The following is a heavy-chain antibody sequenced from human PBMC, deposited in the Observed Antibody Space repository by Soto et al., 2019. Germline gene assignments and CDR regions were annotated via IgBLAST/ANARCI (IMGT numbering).Heavy chain of an antibody. V-gene: IGHV4-31*03. Sequence: PSETLSLTCTVSGGSISSGGYYWSWIRQHPGRGLEWIGYIYDIGSTYYNPSLESRVTISVDTSKNQFSLKLSSVTAADTAVYYCARGFLEWLSHPYYGMDVWGQGTTVTVSS. D-gene: IGHD3-3*01. J-gene: IGHJ6*02. CDR1: GGSISSGGYY. CDR3: ARGFLEWLSHPYYGMDV. CDR2: IYDIGST.